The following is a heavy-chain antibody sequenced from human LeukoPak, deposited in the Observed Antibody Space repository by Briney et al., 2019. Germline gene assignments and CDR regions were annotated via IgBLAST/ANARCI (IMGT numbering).Heavy chain of an antibody. CDR2: IYTSGST. V-gene: IGHV4-4*09. D-gene: IGHD2-15*01. CDR3: ARLATGGGYTYFYHYMDV. Sequence: PSETLSLTCTVSGTSISSYYWSWIRQPPGKGLEWIGFIYTSGSTNYNPSLKSRVTISVDTSKNQFSLKLSSVTAADTAVYYCARLATGGGYTYFYHYMDVWGKGTTVTVS. CDR1: GTSISSYY. J-gene: IGHJ6*03.